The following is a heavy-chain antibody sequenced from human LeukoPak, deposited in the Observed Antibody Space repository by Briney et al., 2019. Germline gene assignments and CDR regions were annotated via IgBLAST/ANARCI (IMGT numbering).Heavy chain of an antibody. CDR1: GFTFSSYG. V-gene: IGHV3-30*02. CDR2: IRYDGSNK. D-gene: IGHD3-16*01. CDR3: AKVRDYVWGSYAFDI. Sequence: GGSLRLSCAASGFTFSSYGMHWVRQAPGKGLEWVAFIRYDGSNKYYADSVKGRFTISRDNSKNTLYLQMNSLRAEDTAVYYCAKVRDYVWGSYAFDIWGQGTMVTVSS. J-gene: IGHJ3*02.